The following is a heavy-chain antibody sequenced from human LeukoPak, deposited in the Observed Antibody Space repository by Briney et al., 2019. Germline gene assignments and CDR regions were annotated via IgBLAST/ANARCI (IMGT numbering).Heavy chain of an antibody. J-gene: IGHJ4*02. CDR2: IIPILGIA. CDR3: ARDSLNLGIAVAAIYFDY. Sequence: GASVKVSCKASGGTFRSYAISWVRQAPGQGLEWVGRIIPILGIANYAQKFQGRVTITADKSTSTAYMELSSLRSEDTAVYYCARDSLNLGIAVAAIYFDYWGQGTLVTVSS. D-gene: IGHD6-19*01. CDR1: GGTFRSYA. V-gene: IGHV1-69*04.